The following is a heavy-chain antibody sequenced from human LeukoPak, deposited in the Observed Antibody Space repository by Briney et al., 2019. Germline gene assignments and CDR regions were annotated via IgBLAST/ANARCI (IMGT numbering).Heavy chain of an antibody. V-gene: IGHV3-73*01. CDR2: IRSKANSYAT. Sequence: GVLRLSCAASGFTFSGSAMHWVRQASGKGLEWVGRIRSKANSYATAYAASVKGRFTITRDDSKNTAYLQMNSLKTEDTAVYYCTRQTVVPAARRNYYYYYMDVWGKGTTVTVSS. CDR1: GFTFSGSA. CDR3: TRQTVVPAARRNYYYYYMDV. D-gene: IGHD2-2*01. J-gene: IGHJ6*03.